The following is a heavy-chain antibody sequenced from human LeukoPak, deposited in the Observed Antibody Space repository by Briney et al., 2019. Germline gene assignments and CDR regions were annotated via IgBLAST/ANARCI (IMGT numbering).Heavy chain of an antibody. CDR3: ARVREFPRSYYYYGMDV. CDR2: INSDGSST. J-gene: IGHJ6*02. D-gene: IGHD3-10*01. CDR1: GFTFSSYW. V-gene: IGHV3-74*01. Sequence: PGGSLRLSCAASGFTFSSYWMHWVRQAPGKGLVWVSRINSDGSSTSYADSVKGRFTISRDNAKNTLYLQMNSLRAEDTAVYYCARVREFPRSYYYYGMDVWGQGTMVTVSS.